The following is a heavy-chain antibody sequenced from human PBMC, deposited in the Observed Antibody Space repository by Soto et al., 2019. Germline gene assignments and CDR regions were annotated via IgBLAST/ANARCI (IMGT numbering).Heavy chain of an antibody. J-gene: IGHJ4*02. CDR2: ISWNSGSI. Sequence: GGSLRLSCAASGFTFDDYAMHWVRQAPGKGLEWVSGISWNSGSIGYADSVKGRFTISRDNAKNSLYLQMNSLRAEDTALYYCAKDMGAVATYYFDYWGQGTLVTVSS. CDR1: GFTFDDYA. CDR3: AKDMGAVATYYFDY. V-gene: IGHV3-9*01. D-gene: IGHD6-19*01.